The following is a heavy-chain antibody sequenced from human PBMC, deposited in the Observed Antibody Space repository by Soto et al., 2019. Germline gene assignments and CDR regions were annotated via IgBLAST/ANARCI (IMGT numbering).Heavy chain of an antibody. D-gene: IGHD3-22*01. CDR2: INHSGST. CDR3: ARESYDNHQVFDY. Sequence: QVQLQQWGAGLLKPSETLSLTCAVYGGSFSGYYWSWIRQPPGKGLEWIGEINHSGSTNYNPSLKSRVTISVDTSKNQFSLKLSSVTAADTAVYYCARESYDNHQVFDYWGQGTLVTVSS. J-gene: IGHJ4*02. V-gene: IGHV4-34*01. CDR1: GGSFSGYY.